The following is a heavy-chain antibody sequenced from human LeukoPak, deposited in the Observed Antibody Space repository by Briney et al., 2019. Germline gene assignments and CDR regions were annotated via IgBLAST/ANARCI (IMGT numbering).Heavy chain of an antibody. CDR1: GYTFTTYG. CDR2: INAYNGNT. V-gene: IGHV1-18*01. CDR3: ARASDLDSFDY. Sequence: ASVRVSCKTSGYTFTTYGISWVRQAPGQGLEWMGWINAYNGNTIYAQKLQGRVTMTTDTSANTAYMELRSLRSDDTAVYYCARASDLDSFDYWGQGTLVTVSS. J-gene: IGHJ4*02.